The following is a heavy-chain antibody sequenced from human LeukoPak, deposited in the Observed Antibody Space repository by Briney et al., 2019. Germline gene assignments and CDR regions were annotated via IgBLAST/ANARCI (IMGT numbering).Heavy chain of an antibody. V-gene: IGHV3-30*02. CDR3: ARDPMYSSYWHDY. J-gene: IGHJ4*02. Sequence: GGSLRLSCAASGFTFSSYGMHWVRQAPGKGLEWVSFIRYDGSNEYYADSVRGRFTISRDNSKNTLYLQMNSLRAEDTAVYYCARDPMYSSYWHDYWGQGTLVTVSS. D-gene: IGHD6-6*01. CDR2: IRYDGSNE. CDR1: GFTFSSYG.